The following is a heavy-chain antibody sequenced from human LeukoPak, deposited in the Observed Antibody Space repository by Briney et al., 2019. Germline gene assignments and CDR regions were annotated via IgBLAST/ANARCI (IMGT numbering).Heavy chain of an antibody. Sequence: GGSLRLSCAASGFTFSSYAMHWVRQAPGKGLEWVALISYDEDFRYYADFMKGRFTISRDNFKSTLYLQMNSLRVEDTAVYYCVRVQWELLYPDYWGQGTLVTVSS. CDR1: GFTFSSYA. D-gene: IGHD1-26*01. CDR2: ISYDEDFR. V-gene: IGHV3-30-3*01. J-gene: IGHJ4*02. CDR3: VRVQWELLYPDY.